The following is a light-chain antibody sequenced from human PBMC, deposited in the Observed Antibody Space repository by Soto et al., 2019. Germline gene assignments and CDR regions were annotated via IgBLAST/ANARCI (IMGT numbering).Light chain of an antibody. Sequence: EVVLTQSPGTLSLSPGERATLSCRTSQSVVNYQLAWYRQKPGQAPRLLIYNTFHRATGIPDRFSGTGSETDLTLTISGLEPEDFAVYHCQQDGDLPPTFGQGTRVEIK. CDR3: QQDGDLPPT. CDR2: NTF. CDR1: QSVVNYQ. V-gene: IGKV3-20*01. J-gene: IGKJ1*01.